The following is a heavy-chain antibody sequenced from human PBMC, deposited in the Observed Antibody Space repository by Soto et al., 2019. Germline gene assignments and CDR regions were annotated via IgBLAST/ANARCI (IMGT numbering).Heavy chain of an antibody. D-gene: IGHD2-15*01. V-gene: IGHV4-39*02. J-gene: IGHJ5*02. CDR3: ATLVVVAQVANA. CDR1: GGSISYNSYY. Sequence: SSETLSLTCSVSGGSISYNSYYWGWIRQPPGKGLEWVGGIFYTGTTYYSPSLKDRVTISVDTSKNSFSLNLTSVTAADTAVYFCATLVVVAQVANAWGQGTLVTVSS. CDR2: IFYTGTT.